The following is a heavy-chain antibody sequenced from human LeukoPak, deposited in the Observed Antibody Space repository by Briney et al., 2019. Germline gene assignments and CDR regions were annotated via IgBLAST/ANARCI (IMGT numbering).Heavy chain of an antibody. CDR3: ARISRRADSSGFYYDGWYFDL. Sequence: HPSETLSLTCTVSGGSVSYNYWSWIRQPAGKGLEWIGRLYTSGITNSNPSLNCNPSLKSRVTMSADTSDNQFSLKLTSVSAADTAVYYCARISRRADSSGFYYDGWYFDLWGRGTLVTVSP. CDR2: LYTSGIT. D-gene: IGHD3-22*01. V-gene: IGHV4-4*07. J-gene: IGHJ2*01. CDR1: GGSVSYNY.